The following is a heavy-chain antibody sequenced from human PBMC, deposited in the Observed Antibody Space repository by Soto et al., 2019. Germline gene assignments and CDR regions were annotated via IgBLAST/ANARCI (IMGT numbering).Heavy chain of an antibody. CDR1: GYTFTGYY. CDR3: VTAAGNGKDYYYGMDV. D-gene: IGHD6-13*01. V-gene: IGHV1-2*04. CDR2: INPNSGGT. J-gene: IGHJ6*02. Sequence: ASVKVSCKASGYTFTGYYMHWVRQAPGQGLEWMGWINPNSGGTNYAQKFQGWVTMTRDTSISTAYMELGRLRSDDTAVYYCVTAAGNGKDYYYGMDVWGQGTTVTVSS.